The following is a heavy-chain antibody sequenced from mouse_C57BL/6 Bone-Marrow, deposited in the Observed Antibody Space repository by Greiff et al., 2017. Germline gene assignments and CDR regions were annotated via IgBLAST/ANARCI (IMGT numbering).Heavy chain of an antibody. V-gene: IGHV1-69*01. CDR3: ARWGQLDY. J-gene: IGHJ2*01. Sequence: QVQLQQPGAELVMPGASVKLSCKASGYTFTSYWMHWVKQRPGQGLEWIGEIDPSDSYTNYNQKFKGKSTSTVDKSSSTAYMQLSSLTSEDSAVYYCARWGQLDYWGQGTTLTVSS. CDR2: IDPSDSYT. CDR1: GYTFTSYW.